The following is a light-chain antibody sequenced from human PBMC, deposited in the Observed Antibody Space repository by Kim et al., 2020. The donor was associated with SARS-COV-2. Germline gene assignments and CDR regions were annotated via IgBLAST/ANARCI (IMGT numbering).Light chain of an antibody. CDR1: QSVYSS. CDR2: GAS. CDR3: QQYNNWST. V-gene: IGKV3D-15*01. J-gene: IGKJ1*01. Sequence: EIVMTQSPATLSVSPGERATLSCRASQSVYSSLAWYQQKPGHAPRLLIYGASTRATDIPARFSGSGSGTEFTLTISSLQSEDFAVYYCQQYNNWSTLGQGTKVDIK.